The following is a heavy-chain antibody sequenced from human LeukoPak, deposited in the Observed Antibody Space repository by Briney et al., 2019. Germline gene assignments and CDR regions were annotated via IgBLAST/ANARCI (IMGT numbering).Heavy chain of an antibody. J-gene: IGHJ6*03. CDR3: ARVFLWSGEPNYYYYMDV. Sequence: ASVKVSCKASGYTFTSYGISWVRQAPGQGLEWMGWISAYNGNTNYAQKLQGRVTMTTDTSTSTAYMELRSLRSDDTAVYYCARVFLWSGEPNYYYYMDVWGKGTTVTISS. V-gene: IGHV1-18*01. CDR1: GYTFTSYG. D-gene: IGHD3-10*01. CDR2: ISAYNGNT.